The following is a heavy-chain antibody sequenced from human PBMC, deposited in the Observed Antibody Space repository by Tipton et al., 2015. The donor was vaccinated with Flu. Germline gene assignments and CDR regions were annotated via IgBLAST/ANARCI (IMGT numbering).Heavy chain of an antibody. J-gene: IGHJ3*01. CDR3: ARERANIVPRYFAWVSGAYGAFDV. CDR1: GGSFGDHY. CDR2: INHSGST. V-gene: IGHV4-34*01. Sequence: TLSLTCSVSGGSFGDHYWSWLRQSPVRGLEWIGEINHSGSTNYNSSLKSRLTISLDKSKNQFSLKLTSVTAADTGVYYCARERANIVPRYFAWVSGAYGAFDVWGQGTDVIVSS. D-gene: IGHD3-9*01.